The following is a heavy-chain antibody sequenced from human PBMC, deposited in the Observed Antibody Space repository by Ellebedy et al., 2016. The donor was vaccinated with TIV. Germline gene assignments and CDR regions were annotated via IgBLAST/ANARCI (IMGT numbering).Heavy chain of an antibody. CDR3: ARDGVLRSFESLSHLYYFDY. D-gene: IGHD3-9*01. V-gene: IGHV3-30*04. J-gene: IGHJ4*02. Sequence: GESLKISCAASRFIFSSYAMHWVRQAPGKGLEWVAVSSYDGSNKYYADSVKGRFTISRDNSKNMLYLQMNSLRAEDKAVYYCARDGVLRSFESLSHLYYFDYWGQGTLVTVSS. CDR1: RFIFSSYA. CDR2: SSYDGSNK.